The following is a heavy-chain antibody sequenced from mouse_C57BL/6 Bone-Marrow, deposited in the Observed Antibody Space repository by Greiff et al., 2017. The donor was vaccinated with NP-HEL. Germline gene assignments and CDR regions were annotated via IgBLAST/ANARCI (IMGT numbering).Heavy chain of an antibody. J-gene: IGHJ1*03. CDR2: IHPNSGST. D-gene: IGHD2-5*01. V-gene: IGHV1-64*01. CDR3: ARYYSNPYWYFDV. Sequence: QVQLQQPGAELVKPGASVKLSCKASGYTFTSYWMHWVKQRPGQGLEWIGMIHPNSGSTNYNEKFKSKATLTVDKSSSTAYMQLSSLTSEDSAVYYCARYYSNPYWYFDVWGTGTTVTVSS. CDR1: GYTFTSYW.